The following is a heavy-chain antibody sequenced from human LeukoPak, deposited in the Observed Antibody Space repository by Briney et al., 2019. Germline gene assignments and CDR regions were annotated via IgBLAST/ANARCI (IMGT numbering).Heavy chain of an antibody. Sequence: PGGSLRLSCAASGFTFSNAWMSWVRQAPGKGLEWVGRIKSKTDGGTVDYAAPVIGRFTISRDDSKNTLYLQLNSLKTEDTAVYYCTTATRGPSLWFGESSDAFDIWGQGTKVTVSS. CDR1: GFTFSNAW. J-gene: IGHJ3*02. CDR2: IKSKTDGGTV. V-gene: IGHV3-15*01. D-gene: IGHD3-10*01. CDR3: TTATRGPSLWFGESSDAFDI.